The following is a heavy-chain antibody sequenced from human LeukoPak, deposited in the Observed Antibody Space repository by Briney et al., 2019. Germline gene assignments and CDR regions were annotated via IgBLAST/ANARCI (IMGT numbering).Heavy chain of an antibody. CDR2: IRSKAYGGTT. CDR1: GFTLGDYA. V-gene: IGHV3-49*04. D-gene: IGHD3-3*01. Sequence: GGSLRLSCTASGFTLGDYAMSWVRQAPGKGLEWGGFIRSKAYGGTTEYAASVKGRFTISRDDSKSIAYLQMNSLKTEDTAVYYCTREVYYDFWSGYYTHDYPYFDYWGQGTLVTVSS. J-gene: IGHJ4*02. CDR3: TREVYYDFWSGYYTHDYPYFDY.